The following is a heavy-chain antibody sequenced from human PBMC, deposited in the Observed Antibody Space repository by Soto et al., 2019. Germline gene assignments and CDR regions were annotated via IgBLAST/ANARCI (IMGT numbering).Heavy chain of an antibody. CDR1: GFTFSSYG. D-gene: IGHD3-10*01. Sequence: GGSLRLSCAASGFTFSSYGMHWVRQAPGKGLEWVAVIWYDGSNKYYADSVKGRFTISRDNSKNTLYLQMNSLRAEDTAVYYCAKDPWRLDEYYYGSGSYYPYFDYWGQGTLVTVSS. CDR2: IWYDGSNK. CDR3: AKDPWRLDEYYYGSGSYYPYFDY. V-gene: IGHV3-33*06. J-gene: IGHJ4*02.